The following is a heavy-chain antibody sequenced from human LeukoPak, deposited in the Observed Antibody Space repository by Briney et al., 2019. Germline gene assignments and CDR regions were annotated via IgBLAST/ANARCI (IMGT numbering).Heavy chain of an antibody. J-gene: IGHJ3*02. V-gene: IGHV3-23*01. CDR2: ITKSGDQT. CDR3: VKSAGKDGYRDVFDI. Sequence: RGSLRLSCVPSGITFSNSALSWVRQAPGKGLEWVSTITKSGDQTYYADSVKGLFTISRDISKNTLYLQMNSLRAEDTAVYHCVKSAGKDGYRDVFDIWGQGTVVTVSS. CDR1: GITFSNSA. D-gene: IGHD5-24*01.